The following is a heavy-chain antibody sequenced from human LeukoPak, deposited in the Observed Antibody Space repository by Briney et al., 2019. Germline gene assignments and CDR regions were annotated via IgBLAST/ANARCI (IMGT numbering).Heavy chain of an antibody. D-gene: IGHD3-16*01. CDR3: ARGAYSSHPFDI. V-gene: IGHV3-21*01. CDR2: ISSSSSYI. J-gene: IGHJ3*02. Sequence: PGGSLRLSCAASGFTFSSYSMNWVRQAPGKGLEWVSSISSSSSYIYYADSVKGRFTISRDNAKNSLYLQMNSLRAEDTAVYYCARGAYSSHPFDIWGQGTMVTVSS. CDR1: GFTFSSYS.